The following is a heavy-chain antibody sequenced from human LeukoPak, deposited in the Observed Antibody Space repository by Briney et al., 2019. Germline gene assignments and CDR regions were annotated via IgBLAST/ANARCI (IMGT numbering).Heavy chain of an antibody. J-gene: IGHJ4*02. V-gene: IGHV3-48*01. CDR2: ISSSSSTI. CDR3: AIELVVGATDFDY. D-gene: IGHD1-26*01. CDR1: GFTFSSYS. Sequence: PGGSLRLSCAASGFTFSSYSMNWVRQAPGRGLEWVSYISSSSSTIYYADSVKGRFTISRDNAKNSLYLQMNSLRAEDTAVYYCAIELVVGATDFDYWGQGTLVTVSS.